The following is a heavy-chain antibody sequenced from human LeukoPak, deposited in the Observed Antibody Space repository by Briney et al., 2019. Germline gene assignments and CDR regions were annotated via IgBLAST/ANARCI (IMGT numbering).Heavy chain of an antibody. J-gene: IGHJ4*02. CDR3: VRDNYGGILDF. V-gene: IGHV3-30*04. D-gene: IGHD2-21*01. Sequence: RGCLRVSCAASGFTFTRYTMHRVRQAPSKGMEWVALVLYNGSKKYYADSVKGRFTLSRDNSKNTLSLEMNALRADDTAVYYCVRDNYGGILDFWGQGTLVTVSS. CDR1: GFTFTRYT. CDR2: VLYNGSKK.